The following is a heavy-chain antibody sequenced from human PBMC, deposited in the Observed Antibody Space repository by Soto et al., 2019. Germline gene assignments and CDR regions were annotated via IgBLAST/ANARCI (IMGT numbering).Heavy chain of an antibody. CDR1: GFTFSDYA. CDR3: ARDLLSGANYYAH. V-gene: IGHV3-21*04. J-gene: IGHJ4*02. CDR2: ISYTGDFI. D-gene: IGHD6-19*01. Sequence: GGSLRFSCSASGFTFSDYALNGVPQPHGKGLESVSSISYTGDFIYYADSVKGLFTISRDNAKNALYLQMTGLRGDDTSVYYCARDLLSGANYYAHWGQGTLVTVSS.